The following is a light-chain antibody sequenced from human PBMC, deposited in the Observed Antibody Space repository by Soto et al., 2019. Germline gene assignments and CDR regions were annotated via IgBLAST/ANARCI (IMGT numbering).Light chain of an antibody. V-gene: IGKV3-20*01. CDR1: QSVSNNY. CDR2: GAS. J-gene: IGKJ1*01. Sequence: EIVLTQSPGTLSLSPGERATLSCRASQSVSNNYLAWYQQKPGQAPRLLIYGASSRATGIPDRFSGSGPGTDFTLTISRIEREDFAVYYCQQYGRSPRTFGQGTKVEIK. CDR3: QQYGRSPRT.